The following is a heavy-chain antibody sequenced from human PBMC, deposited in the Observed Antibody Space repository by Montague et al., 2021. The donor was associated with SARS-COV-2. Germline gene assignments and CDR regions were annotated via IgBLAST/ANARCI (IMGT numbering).Heavy chain of an antibody. J-gene: IGHJ6*02. V-gene: IGHV4-61*01. CDR3: ARDPWRITIFGVVTRYGMDV. CDR1: GGSVSSGSYY. Sequence: SETLSLTCIVSGGSVSSGSYYWSWIRQPPGKGLDWIGYIYYSGSTNYNPSLKSRVTISVDTSKNQFSLKLSSVTAADTAVYYCARDPWRITIFGVVTRYGMDVWGQGTTVTVSS. CDR2: IYYSGST. D-gene: IGHD3-3*01.